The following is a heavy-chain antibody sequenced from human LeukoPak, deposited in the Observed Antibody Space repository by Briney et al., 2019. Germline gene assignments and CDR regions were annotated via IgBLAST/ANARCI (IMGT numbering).Heavy chain of an antibody. CDR1: GFTFSSYG. J-gene: IGHJ4*02. CDR3: AKEGCSSTSCYPFDY. D-gene: IGHD2-2*01. V-gene: IGHV3-30*18. Sequence: GRSLRLSCAASGFTFSSYGMHWVRQAPGKGLEWVAVISYDGSNKCYADSVKGRFTISRDNSKNTLYLQMNSLRAEDTAVYYCAKEGCSSTSCYPFDYWGQGTLVTVSS. CDR2: ISYDGSNK.